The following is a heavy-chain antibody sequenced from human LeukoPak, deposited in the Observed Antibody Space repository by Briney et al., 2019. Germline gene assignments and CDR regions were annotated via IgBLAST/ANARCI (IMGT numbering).Heavy chain of an antibody. CDR3: ARDQEYCSGGSCYQTDWYFDL. Sequence: PGRSLRLSCAASGFTFSSYGMHWVRQAPGKGLEWVAFISYDGSNKYYADSVKGRFTISRDNSKNTLYLQMNSLRPEDTAVYYCARDQEYCSGGSCYQTDWYFDLWGRGTLVTVSS. V-gene: IGHV3-30*03. CDR2: ISYDGSNK. D-gene: IGHD2-15*01. J-gene: IGHJ2*01. CDR1: GFTFSSYG.